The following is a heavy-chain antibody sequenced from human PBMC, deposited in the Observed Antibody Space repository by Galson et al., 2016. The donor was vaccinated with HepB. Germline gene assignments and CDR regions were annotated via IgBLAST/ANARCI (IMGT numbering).Heavy chain of an antibody. J-gene: IGHJ5*02. CDR2: TSHDGSNE. CDR3: AKGGPGIAVPADL. Sequence: SLRLSCAASGLIFSNHAMHWVRQAPGQGLEWVAVTSHDGSNEYYADSVKGRFAISRDNPKNALYLQMNSLTAGDTAVYCCAKGGPGIAVPADLWGQGILVTVSS. CDR1: GLIFSNHA. V-gene: IGHV3-30*18. D-gene: IGHD6-19*01.